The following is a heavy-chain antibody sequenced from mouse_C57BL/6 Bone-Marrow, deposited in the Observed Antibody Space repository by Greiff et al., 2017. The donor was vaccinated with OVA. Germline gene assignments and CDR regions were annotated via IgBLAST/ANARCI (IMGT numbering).Heavy chain of an antibody. J-gene: IGHJ4*01. CDR1: GFTFSDYY. V-gene: IGHV5-12*01. D-gene: IGHD2-4*01. CDR3: ARPGDYDEDLDY. CDR2: ISNGGGST. Sequence: EVHLVESGGGLVQPGGSLKLSCAASGFTFSDYYMTWVRQTPEKRLEWVAYISNGGGSTYYPDTVKGRVTISRDNAKNTLYLQMSRLKSEDTAMYYCARPGDYDEDLDYWGQGTSVTVSS.